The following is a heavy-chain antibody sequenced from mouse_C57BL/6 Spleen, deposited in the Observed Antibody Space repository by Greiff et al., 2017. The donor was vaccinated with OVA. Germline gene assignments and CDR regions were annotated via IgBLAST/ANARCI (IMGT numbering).Heavy chain of an antibody. CDR1: GYTFTSYW. D-gene: IGHD1-1*01. Sequence: VQLQQPGAELVKPGASVKLSCKASGYTFTSYWMQWVKQRPGQGLEWIGEIDPSDSYTNYNQKFKGKATLTVDTSSSTAYMQLSSLTSEDSAVYYCARRRGSSYFDYWGKGTTLTVSS. V-gene: IGHV1-50*01. J-gene: IGHJ2*01. CDR3: ARRRGSSYFDY. CDR2: IDPSDSYT.